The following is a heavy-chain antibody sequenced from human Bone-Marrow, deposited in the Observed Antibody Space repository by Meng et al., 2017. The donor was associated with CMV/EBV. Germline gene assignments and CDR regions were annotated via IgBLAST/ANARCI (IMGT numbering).Heavy chain of an antibody. D-gene: IGHD6-19*01. CDR3: ARAPWAATVAGKRYYFDY. CDR2: INPNSGGT. CDR1: GYTFTGYY. J-gene: IGHJ4*02. V-gene: IGHV1-2*02. Sequence: QVGRGQSGAEVKKPGASVKVSCKASGYTFTGYYMHWVRQAPGQGLEWMGWINPNSGGTNYAQKFQGRVTMTRDTSISTAYMELSRLRSDDTAVYYCARAPWAATVAGKRYYFDYWGQGTLVTVSS.